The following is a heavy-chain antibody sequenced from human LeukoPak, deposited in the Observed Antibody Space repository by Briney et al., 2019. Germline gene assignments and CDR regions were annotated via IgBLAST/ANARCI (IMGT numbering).Heavy chain of an antibody. CDR1: GFTFSSYS. J-gene: IGHJ4*02. CDR2: ISSSSSYI. D-gene: IGHD3-22*01. CDR3: ARENRRSYYDSSGFDY. Sequence: GGSLRLSCAASGFTFSSYSMNWVRQAPGKGLEWVSSISSSSSYIYYADSVKGRFTISRDNSKNTLNLQMNSLRAEDTAVYYCARENRRSYYDSSGFDYWGQGTLVTVSS. V-gene: IGHV3-21*01.